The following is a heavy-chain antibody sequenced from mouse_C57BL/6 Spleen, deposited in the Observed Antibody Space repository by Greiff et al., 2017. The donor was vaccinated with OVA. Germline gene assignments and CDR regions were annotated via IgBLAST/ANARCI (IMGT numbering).Heavy chain of an antibody. CDR2: IDPETGGT. CDR3: TRRMGYWYFDV. CDR1: GYTFTDYE. D-gene: IGHD2-3*01. J-gene: IGHJ1*03. Sequence: VKLVESGAELVRPGASVTLSCKASGYTFTDYEMHWVKQTPVHGLEWIGAIDPETGGTAYNQKFKGKAILTADKSSSTAYMELRSLTSEDSAVYYCTRRMGYWYFDVWGTGTTVTVSS. V-gene: IGHV1-15*01.